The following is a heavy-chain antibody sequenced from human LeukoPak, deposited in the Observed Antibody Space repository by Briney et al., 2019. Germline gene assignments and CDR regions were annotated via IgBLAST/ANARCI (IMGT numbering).Heavy chain of an antibody. V-gene: IGHV3-23*01. J-gene: IGHJ4*02. D-gene: IGHD6-13*01. Sequence: GRSLRLSCAASGLTFSSYGMHWVRQAPGKGLEWVSGISGSGGSTYYADSVKGRFTISRDNSKNTLYLQMNSLRAEDTAVYYCAKDLVTRQQLVFDYWGQGTLVTVSS. CDR3: AKDLVTRQQLVFDY. CDR1: GLTFSSYG. CDR2: ISGSGGST.